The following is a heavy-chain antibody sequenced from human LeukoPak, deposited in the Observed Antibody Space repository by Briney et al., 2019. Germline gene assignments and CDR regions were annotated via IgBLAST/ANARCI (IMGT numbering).Heavy chain of an antibody. J-gene: IGHJ4*02. CDR2: INAFGART. CDR1: GFTFSGYA. D-gene: IGHD2-15*01. Sequence: PGGSLRLSCEASGFTFSGYAMSWVRQARGTGLEWVSSINAFGARTYYADSVKGRFTISRDNSKNTLYLQMNSLRAEDTALYYCAKVALGYCSGSSCYYFDYGGQGTLVTVSS. V-gene: IGHV3-23*01. CDR3: AKVALGYCSGSSCYYFDY.